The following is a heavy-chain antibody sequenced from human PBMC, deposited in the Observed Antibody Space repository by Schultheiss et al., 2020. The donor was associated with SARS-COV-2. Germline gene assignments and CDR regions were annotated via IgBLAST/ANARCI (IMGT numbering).Heavy chain of an antibody. CDR2: IYYSGST. Sequence: GSLRLSCTVSGGSISSYYWSWIRQPPGKGLEWIGYIYYSGSTNYNPSLKSRVTMSVDTSKNQFSLQLNSVTPEDTAVYYCASSGRYCSSTSCYRISYYYYGMDVWGQGTTVTVSS. CDR1: GGSISSYY. D-gene: IGHD2-2*01. J-gene: IGHJ6*02. V-gene: IGHV4-59*12. CDR3: ASSGRYCSSTSCYRISYYYYGMDV.